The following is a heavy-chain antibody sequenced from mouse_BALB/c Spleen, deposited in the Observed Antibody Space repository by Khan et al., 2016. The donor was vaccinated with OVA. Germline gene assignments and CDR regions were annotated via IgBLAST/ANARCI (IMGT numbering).Heavy chain of an antibody. J-gene: IGHJ4*01. D-gene: IGHD2-14*01. Sequence: VQLQQSGPGLVAPSQSLSITCTVSGFSLSRYNIHWVRQPPGKGLEWLGMIWGGGGTDYNSTFKSRLSIRKENSKSQVLLKMNSLQTDDTAMYYWARAYYRYDGYDAMDYWGQGTSVTVSS. CDR1: GFSLSRYN. V-gene: IGHV2-6-4*01. CDR3: ARAYYRYDGYDAMDY. CDR2: IWGGGGT.